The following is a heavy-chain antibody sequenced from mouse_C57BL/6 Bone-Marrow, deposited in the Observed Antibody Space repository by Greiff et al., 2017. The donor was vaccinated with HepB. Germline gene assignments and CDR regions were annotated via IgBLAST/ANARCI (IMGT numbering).Heavy chain of an antibody. D-gene: IGHD4-1*01. CDR3: AKLTGSFDY. Sequence: DVKLVESGGDLVKPGGSLKLSCAASGFTFSSYGMSWVRQTPDKRLEWVATISSGGSYTYYQDSVKGRFTISRDNAKNTLYLQMSSLKSEDTAMYYCAKLTGSFDYWGQGTTLTVSS. V-gene: IGHV5-6*02. J-gene: IGHJ2*01. CDR2: ISSGGSYT. CDR1: GFTFSSYG.